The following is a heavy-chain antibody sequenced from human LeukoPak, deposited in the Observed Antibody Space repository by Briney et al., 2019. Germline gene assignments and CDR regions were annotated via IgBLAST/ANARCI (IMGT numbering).Heavy chain of an antibody. V-gene: IGHV1-18*01. CDR2: ISDYSGNT. D-gene: IGHD3-10*01. CDR1: GYTFTSYG. CDR3: ARDHTIASGSYFDY. Sequence: ASVKVSCKTSGYTFTSYGISWVRQAPGQGLEWMGWISDYSGNTKYPQKFQGRVTMTTDRSTSTAYMELSSLRSDDTAVYYCARDHTIASGSYFDYWGQGTLVTVSS. J-gene: IGHJ4*02.